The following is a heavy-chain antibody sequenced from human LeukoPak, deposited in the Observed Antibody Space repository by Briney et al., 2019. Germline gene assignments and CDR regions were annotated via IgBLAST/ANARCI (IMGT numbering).Heavy chain of an antibody. D-gene: IGHD6-13*01. CDR1: GFTFSNAW. Sequence: GGPLRLSCAPSGFTFSNAWMSWVRQAPGKGLEWVGRIKSKTDGGTTDYAAPVKGRFTISRDDSKNTLYLQMNSLKTEDTAVYYCTTSSSPAQDDYWGQGTLVTVS. CDR2: IKSKTDGGTT. CDR3: TTSSSPAQDDY. V-gene: IGHV3-15*01. J-gene: IGHJ4*02.